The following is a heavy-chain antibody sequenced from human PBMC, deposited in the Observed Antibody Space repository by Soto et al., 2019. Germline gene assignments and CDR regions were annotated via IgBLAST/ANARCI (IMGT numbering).Heavy chain of an antibody. J-gene: IGHJ5*02. Sequence: QSQTLSLTCAISGDSVSSNSAAWNWIRQSPSRGLEWLGRTYYRSKWYNDYAVSVKSRITINPDTSKNQFSLQLNSVTPEDTAVYYCARGPYYYGSGNDRGADNWFDPWGQGTLVTVSS. CDR1: GDSVSSNSAA. CDR2: TYYRSKWYN. V-gene: IGHV6-1*01. D-gene: IGHD3-10*01. CDR3: ARGPYYYGSGNDRGADNWFDP.